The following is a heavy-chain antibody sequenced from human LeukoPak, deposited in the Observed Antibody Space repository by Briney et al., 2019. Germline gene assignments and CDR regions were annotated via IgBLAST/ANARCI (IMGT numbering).Heavy chain of an antibody. CDR2: IYYSGNT. CDR3: ARQTGSGLFILP. D-gene: IGHD3/OR15-3a*01. J-gene: IGHJ4*02. Sequence: SETLSLTCTVSGGSISSSTYYWGWIRQPPGKGLEWIGSIYYSGNTYYNASLKSQVSISIDTSKNRFSLKLTSVTAADTAVYYCARQTGSGLFILPGGQGTLVTVSS. V-gene: IGHV4-39*01. CDR1: GGSISSSTYY.